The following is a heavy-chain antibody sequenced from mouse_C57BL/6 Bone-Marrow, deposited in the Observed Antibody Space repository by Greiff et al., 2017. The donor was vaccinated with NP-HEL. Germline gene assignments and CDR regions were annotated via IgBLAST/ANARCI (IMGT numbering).Heavy chain of an antibody. CDR1: GYAFTNYL. V-gene: IGHV1-54*01. J-gene: IGHJ4*01. CDR2: INPGSGGT. CDR3: AREEVYSYAMDF. Sequence: QVQLQQSGAELVRPGTSVKVSCKASGYAFTNYLIEWVKQRPGQGLEWIGVINPGSGGTNYNEKFKGKATLTADKSSSTAYMQLSSLTSVDSAVYFCAREEVYSYAMDFWGQGTSVTVSS.